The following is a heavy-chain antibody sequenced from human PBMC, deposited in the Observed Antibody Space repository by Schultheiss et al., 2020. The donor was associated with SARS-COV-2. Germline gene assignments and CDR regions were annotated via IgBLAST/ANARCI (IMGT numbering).Heavy chain of an antibody. CDR2: ISYDGSNK. CDR1: GFTFSSYG. Sequence: GGSLRLSCAASGFTFSSYGMHWVRQAPGKGLEWVAVISYDGSNKYYADSVKGRFTISRDNSKNTLYLQMNSLRAEDTAVYYCAKRGVGATHAEYFQHWGQGTLVTVSS. D-gene: IGHD1-26*01. V-gene: IGHV3-30*18. J-gene: IGHJ1*01. CDR3: AKRGVGATHAEYFQH.